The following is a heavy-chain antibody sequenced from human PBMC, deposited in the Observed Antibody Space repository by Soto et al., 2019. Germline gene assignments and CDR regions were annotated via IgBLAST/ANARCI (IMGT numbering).Heavy chain of an antibody. CDR1: GFTFSSYG. D-gene: IGHD3-3*01. CDR3: AKDRRFLEWLQYYYYYGTDV. V-gene: IGHV3-30*18. CDR2: ISYDGSNK. Sequence: PGGSLRLSCAASGFTFSSYGMHWVRQAPGKGLEWVAVISYDGSNKYYADSVKGRFTISRDNSKNTLYLQMNSLRAEDTAVYYCAKDRRFLEWLQYYYYYGTDVWGQGTTVTVSS. J-gene: IGHJ6*02.